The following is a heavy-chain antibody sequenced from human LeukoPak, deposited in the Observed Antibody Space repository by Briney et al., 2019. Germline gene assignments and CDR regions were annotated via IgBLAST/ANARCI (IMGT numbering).Heavy chain of an antibody. CDR3: ARALYSGYDY. CDR2: INPNGGGT. CDR1: GCTFSGYW. Sequence: GASVKVSCKASGCTFSGYWIHWVRQAPGQGLEWMGWINPNGGGTSYSQKFQGRVTLTRDTSITTAYMELSNLRSDDTAVYYCARALYSGYDYWGQGTLVTVSS. V-gene: IGHV1-2*02. J-gene: IGHJ4*02. D-gene: IGHD5-12*01.